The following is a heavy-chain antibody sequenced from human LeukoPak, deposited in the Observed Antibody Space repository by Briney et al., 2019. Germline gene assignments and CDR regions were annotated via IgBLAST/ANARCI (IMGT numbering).Heavy chain of an antibody. CDR1: GYTFISYY. V-gene: IGHV1-18*04. J-gene: IGHJ4*02. Sequence: GASVKVSCKASGYTFISYYMHWVRQAPGQGLEWMGWISAYNGNTNYAQKLQGRVTMTTDTSTSTAYMELRSLRSDDTAVYYCARESFLRFGEWPHFDYWGQGTLVTVSS. D-gene: IGHD3-10*01. CDR3: ARESFLRFGEWPHFDY. CDR2: ISAYNGNT.